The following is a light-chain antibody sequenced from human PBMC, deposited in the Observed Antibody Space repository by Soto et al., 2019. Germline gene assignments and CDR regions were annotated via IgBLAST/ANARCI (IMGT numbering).Light chain of an antibody. CDR2: EVS. CDR1: SIDSAPYNQ. V-gene: IGLV2-14*01. J-gene: IGLJ1*01. CDR3: SSYTSSTTYV. Sequence: QSSLTQPAPVAGSPGQSRTISRTGTSIDSAPYNQVSWYQQHPDKAPKLIICEVSYRPSGISNRFSGSKSGNTASLTISGLQAEDEAAYSCSSYTSSTTYVFGTGTKVTVL.